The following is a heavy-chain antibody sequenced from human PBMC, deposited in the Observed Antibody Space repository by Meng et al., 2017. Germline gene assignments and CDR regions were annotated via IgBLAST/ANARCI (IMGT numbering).Heavy chain of an antibody. Sequence: GQAGGPGGGPDKPGGSLKLSCAAAGFTFCSYTMNWVRQAPWKGLEWVSSISSSSSYIYYAASVKGRFTISRDNAKNSLYLQMNSLRAEDTAVYYCARDMTLAAAMVYWGQGTLVTVSS. D-gene: IGHD5-18*01. CDR1: GFTFCSYT. CDR2: ISSSSSYI. V-gene: IGHV3-21*01. CDR3: ARDMTLAAAMVY. J-gene: IGHJ4*02.